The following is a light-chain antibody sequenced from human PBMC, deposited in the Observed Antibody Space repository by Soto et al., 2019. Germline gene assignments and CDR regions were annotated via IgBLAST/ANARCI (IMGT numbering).Light chain of an antibody. CDR2: AAS. J-gene: IGKJ1*01. Sequence: AIQMTQSPPSLSASLGDRVSITCRASQGIRDNLAWYQQKPGRAPKLLIYAASSLQSGVPSRFSGSGSGTDFTLTISSLQPEDFATYYCLHDYNYPRTFGQGTKVEIK. V-gene: IGKV1-6*01. CDR1: QGIRDN. CDR3: LHDYNYPRT.